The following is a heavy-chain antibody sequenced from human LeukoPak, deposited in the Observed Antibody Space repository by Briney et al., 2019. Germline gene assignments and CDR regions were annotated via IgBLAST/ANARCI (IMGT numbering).Heavy chain of an antibody. Sequence: PGGSLRLSCAASGFTFNTFDMTWVRQAPGKGQEWVSYISSGSSSRYYADSVKGRLTISRDNAKNSLYLQMNSLRAEDTAVYFCARLRYYAVDVWGQETTVIVSS. J-gene: IGHJ6*02. CDR3: ARLRYYAVDV. V-gene: IGHV3-48*01. CDR2: ISSGSSSR. CDR1: GFTFNTFD.